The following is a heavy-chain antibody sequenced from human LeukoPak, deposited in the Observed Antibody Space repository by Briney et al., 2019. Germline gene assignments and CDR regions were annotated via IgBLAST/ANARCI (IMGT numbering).Heavy chain of an antibody. J-gene: IGHJ4*02. CDR3: ARGRGGFVLRYFDWSPEYYFDY. V-gene: IGHV4-59*07. CDR1: GGSISSYY. Sequence: SDTLSLTCTVSGGSISSYYWSWIRQPPGPGLEWVGYIYYSGSTNYNPSLKRQVTISVDTAKNQFSRKLSSVTAADTAVYYCARGRGGFVLRYFDWSPEYYFDYWGQGTLVTVSS. D-gene: IGHD3-9*01. CDR2: IYYSGST.